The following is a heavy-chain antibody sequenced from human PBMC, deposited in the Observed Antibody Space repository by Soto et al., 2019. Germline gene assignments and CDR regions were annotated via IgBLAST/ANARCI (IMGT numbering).Heavy chain of an antibody. CDR1: GGSISRAGYS. Sequence: QLQLQESGSRLVKPSQTLSLTCAVSGGSISRAGYSWSWIRQSPGKGLEWIGYIYNSGSTFYNPSLKSRLTISVDRSTNQLSLQLNSVTAADTAVYYCASSGVVTTDLDYSGQGTLVTVSS. CDR2: IYNSGST. V-gene: IGHV4-30-2*06. CDR3: ASSGVVTTDLDY. D-gene: IGHD2-21*02. J-gene: IGHJ4*02.